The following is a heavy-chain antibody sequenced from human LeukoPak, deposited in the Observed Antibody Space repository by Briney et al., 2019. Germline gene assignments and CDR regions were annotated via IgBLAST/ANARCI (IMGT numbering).Heavy chain of an antibody. V-gene: IGHV3-7*04. CDR1: GFTFRIYW. J-gene: IGHJ6*02. CDR3: ARDYFYPMDV. CDR2: IKHDGSEK. Sequence: GGSLRLSCEASGFTFRIYWMSWVRQAPGKGLEWVANIKHDGSEKYHVDSVKGRFTISRDNAKNSLYLQMNGLRAEDTAVYYCARDYFYPMDVWGQGTTVTVSS.